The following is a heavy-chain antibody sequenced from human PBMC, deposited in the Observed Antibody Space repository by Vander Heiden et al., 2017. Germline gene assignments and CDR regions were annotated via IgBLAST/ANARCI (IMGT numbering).Heavy chain of an antibody. CDR2: TYYRSKWYN. Sequence: QVQLQQPGPGLVKPSQTLSLTCAISGDSVSSNSGAWNGIRQSPSRGLDWLGRTYYRSKWYNDYVVSVKSRITIKSDTFKNQFSLQLNSVTPEDTAVYYCARDRSALGSHYFDSWGQGTLVTVSS. J-gene: IGHJ4*02. V-gene: IGHV6-1*01. D-gene: IGHD7-27*01. CDR1: GDSVSSNSGA. CDR3: ARDRSALGSHYFDS.